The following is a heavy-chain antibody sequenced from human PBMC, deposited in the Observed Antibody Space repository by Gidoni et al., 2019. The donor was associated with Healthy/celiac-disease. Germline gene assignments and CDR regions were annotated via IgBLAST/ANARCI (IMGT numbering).Heavy chain of an antibody. CDR2: ISYDGSNK. J-gene: IGHJ6*02. V-gene: IGHV3-30*03. CDR1: GFTFSSYG. CDR3: TLDFWSGQGYYYYGMDV. Sequence: QVQLVESGGGVVQPGRSLRLSCAASGFTFSSYGMHWVRQAPGKGLEWVAVISYDGSNKYYADSVKGRFTISRDNSKNTLYLQMNSLRAEDTAVYYCTLDFWSGQGYYYYGMDVWGQGTTVTVSS. D-gene: IGHD3-3*01.